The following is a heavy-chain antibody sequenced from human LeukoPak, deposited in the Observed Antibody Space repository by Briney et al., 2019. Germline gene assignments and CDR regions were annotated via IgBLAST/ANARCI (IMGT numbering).Heavy chain of an antibody. CDR3: ARGPGSYCDY. Sequence: PSETLSLTCAVSGGSISSGGYSWSWLRQPPGKGLEWIGYIYHSGSTYYNPSLKSRVTISVDRSKNQFSLKLSSVTAADTAVYYCARGPGSYCDYWGQGTLVTVSS. D-gene: IGHD1-26*01. CDR2: IYHSGST. CDR1: GGSISSGGYS. J-gene: IGHJ4*02. V-gene: IGHV4-30-2*01.